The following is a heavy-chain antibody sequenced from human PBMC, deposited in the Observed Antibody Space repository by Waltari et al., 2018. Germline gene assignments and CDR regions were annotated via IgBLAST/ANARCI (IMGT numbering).Heavy chain of an antibody. V-gene: IGHV4-34*01. CDR3: ARYGEVPASYFFDY. CDR2: IHYSGST. Sequence: QVQLHQWGAGQLKPSETLPLTCEASGESFLCYFWSWIRQSPGKGLEWLGSIHYSGSTNYNPTLESRLSLSVDTTKKRFSLSLTSVTAADAALYFCARYGEVPASYFFDYWGQGTLVTVSS. J-gene: IGHJ4*01. D-gene: IGHD2-21*01. CDR1: GESFLCYF.